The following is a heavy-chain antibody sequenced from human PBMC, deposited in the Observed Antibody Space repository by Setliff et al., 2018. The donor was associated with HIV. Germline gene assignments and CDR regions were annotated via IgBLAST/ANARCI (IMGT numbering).Heavy chain of an antibody. J-gene: IGHJ6*03. CDR3: ARDLYSNCLYYYYMDV. CDR1: GYTFTGYY. V-gene: IGHV1-2*02. D-gene: IGHD4-4*01. CDR2: INPNSGGT. Sequence: GASVKVSCKASGYTFTGYYMHWVRQAPGQGLEWMGWINPNSGGTNYAQKFQGRVTMTRDTSISTAYMELSRLRSDDTAVYYCARDLYSNCLYYYYMDVWGKGTTVTVSS.